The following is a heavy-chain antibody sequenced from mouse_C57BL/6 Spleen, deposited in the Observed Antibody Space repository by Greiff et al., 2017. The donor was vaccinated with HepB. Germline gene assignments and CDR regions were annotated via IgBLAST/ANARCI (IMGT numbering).Heavy chain of an antibody. J-gene: IGHJ2*01. V-gene: IGHV1-39*01. Sequence: EVKLVESGPELVKPGASVKISCKASGYSFTDYNMNWVKQSNGKSLEWIGVINPNYGTTSYNQKFKGKATLTVDQSSSTAYMQLNSLTSEDSAVYYCARQVTTVVGRNFDYWGQGTTLTVSS. D-gene: IGHD1-1*01. CDR3: ARQVTTVVGRNFDY. CDR2: INPNYGTT. CDR1: GYSFTDYN.